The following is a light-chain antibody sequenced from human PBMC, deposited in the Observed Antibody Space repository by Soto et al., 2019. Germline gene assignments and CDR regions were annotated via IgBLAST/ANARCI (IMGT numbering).Light chain of an antibody. CDR2: STS. J-gene: IGLJ3*02. V-gene: IGLV7-43*01. CDR1: TGAVTSGYY. Sequence: QAVVTQEPSLTVSPGGTVTLTCASSTGAVTSGYYPNWFQQKPGQAPRVLVYSTSNQHSWTPARFSGSLVGGKAALTLSGVQPEDEAEYYCLLFYGGARLWVFGGGTKLTVL. CDR3: LLFYGGARLWV.